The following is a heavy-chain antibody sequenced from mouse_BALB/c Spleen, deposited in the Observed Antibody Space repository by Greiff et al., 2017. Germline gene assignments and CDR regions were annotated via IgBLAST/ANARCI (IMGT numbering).Heavy chain of an antibody. Sequence: VQLQQSGAELVKPGASVKLSCTASGFNIKDTYMHWVKQRPEQGLEWIGRIDPANGNTKYDPKFQGKATITADTSSNTAYLQLSSLTSEDTAVYYSAREGRWDGYAMDYWGQGTSVTVSS. CDR3: AREGRWDGYAMDY. D-gene: IGHD4-1*01. CDR2: IDPANGNT. V-gene: IGHV14-3*02. J-gene: IGHJ4*01. CDR1: GFNIKDTY.